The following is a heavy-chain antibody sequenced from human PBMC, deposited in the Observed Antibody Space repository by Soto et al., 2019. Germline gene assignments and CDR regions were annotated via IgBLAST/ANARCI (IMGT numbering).Heavy chain of an antibody. Sequence: SLRLSCAASGFSFSSYGMHWVRQAPGKGLEWVAVIWYDGSNKYYADSVKGRFTISRDNSKNTLYLQMNSLRAEDTAVFYCARTKAVAAKTQYYFAYWGQGTLVTVSS. D-gene: IGHD6-19*01. CDR1: GFSFSSYG. J-gene: IGHJ4*02. CDR3: ARTKAVAAKTQYYFAY. V-gene: IGHV3-33*01. CDR2: IWYDGSNK.